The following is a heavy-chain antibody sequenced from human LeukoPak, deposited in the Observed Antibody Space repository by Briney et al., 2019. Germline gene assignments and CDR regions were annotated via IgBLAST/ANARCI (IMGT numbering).Heavy chain of an antibody. V-gene: IGHV4-34*01. Sequence: SETLSLTCAVYGGSFSGYYWSWIRQPPGKGLEWIGEINHSGSTNYNPSLKSRVTISVDTSKNQFSLRLSSVTAADTAVYYCARVVPSRYDLLGSSDYWGQGTLVTVSS. CDR3: ARVVPSRYDLLGSSDY. CDR1: GGSFSGYY. CDR2: INHSGST. J-gene: IGHJ4*02. D-gene: IGHD3-9*01.